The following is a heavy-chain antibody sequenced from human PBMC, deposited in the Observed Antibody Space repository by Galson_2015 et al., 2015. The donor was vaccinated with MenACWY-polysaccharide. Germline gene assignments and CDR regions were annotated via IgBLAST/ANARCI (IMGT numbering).Heavy chain of an antibody. CDR1: GFNFRGSG. CDR3: AREGSRIVFHAFDI. Sequence: SLRLSCAASGFNFRGSGMHWVRQAPGKGLEWVAVIQYDGSVKLYADSVKGRFTISRDNSKNTLFLEMNSLRAEDTAMYFCAREGSRIVFHAFDIWGQGTMV. V-gene: IGHV3-33*05. CDR2: IQYDGSVK. J-gene: IGHJ3*02. D-gene: IGHD6-13*01.